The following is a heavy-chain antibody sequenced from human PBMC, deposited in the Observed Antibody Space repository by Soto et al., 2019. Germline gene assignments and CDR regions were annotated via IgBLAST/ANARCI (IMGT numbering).Heavy chain of an antibody. CDR2: ISYDGSNE. J-gene: IGHJ6*02. Sequence: PGGSLRLSCAASGFTFSSYAMHWVRQAPGKGLEWVAVISYDGSNEYYADSVKGRFTISRDNSKNTLYLQMNSLRAEDTAVYYCANGIDYYYYYGMDVWGQGTTVTVSS. CDR1: GFTFSSYA. D-gene: IGHD2-21*01. CDR3: ANGIDYYYYYGMDV. V-gene: IGHV3-30-3*01.